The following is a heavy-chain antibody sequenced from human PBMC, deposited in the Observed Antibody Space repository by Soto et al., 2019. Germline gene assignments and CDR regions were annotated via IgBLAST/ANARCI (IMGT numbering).Heavy chain of an antibody. CDR3: ARYSTTNKHEF. Sequence: EVQLVQSGAEVKKPGESLQISGTGSGYRFTGYWISWVRQVPGKGLEWMGKIDPSDSYTNYSPSFQGHVSISTDNSISSVYLKWNSLRATDSAIYYCARYSTTNKHEFWGQGTLVTVSS. CDR1: GYRFTGYW. V-gene: IGHV5-10-1*03. D-gene: IGHD4-17*01. CDR2: IDPSDSYT. J-gene: IGHJ4*02.